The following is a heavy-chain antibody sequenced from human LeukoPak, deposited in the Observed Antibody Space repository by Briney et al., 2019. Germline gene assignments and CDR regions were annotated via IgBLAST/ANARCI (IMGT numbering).Heavy chain of an antibody. CDR2: IYYSGST. Sequence: SETLSLTCTVSGGSISSYYWSWIRQPPGKGLEWIGYIYYSGSTNYNPSLKSRVAISVDTSKNQFSLKLGSVTAADTAVYYCARARDFWSGYSIFDYWGQGRLASVSS. V-gene: IGHV4-59*08. J-gene: IGHJ4*01. CDR3: ARARDFWSGYSIFDY. CDR1: GGSISSYY. D-gene: IGHD3-3*01.